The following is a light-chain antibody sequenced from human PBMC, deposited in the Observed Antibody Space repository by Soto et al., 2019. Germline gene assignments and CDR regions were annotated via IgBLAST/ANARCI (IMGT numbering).Light chain of an antibody. CDR3: QSYDSSLSGYV. CDR1: SSNIGAGYY. Sequence: QSVLTQPPSVSGAPGQRVTTSCTGSSSNIGAGYYVHWYQQFPGTAPKLLIYGNSNRPSGVPDRFSGSKSGTSASLAITGLQAEDEADYYCQSYDSSLSGYVFGTGTKVTVL. J-gene: IGLJ1*01. V-gene: IGLV1-40*01. CDR2: GNS.